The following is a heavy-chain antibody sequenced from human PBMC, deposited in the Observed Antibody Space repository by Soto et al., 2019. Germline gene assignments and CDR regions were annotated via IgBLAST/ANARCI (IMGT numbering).Heavy chain of an antibody. CDR1: GGSFSGFY. CDR3: ARGASGYYDSTGYYSPSYLDY. D-gene: IGHD3-22*01. J-gene: IGHJ4*02. V-gene: IGHV4-34*01. CDR2: INHSGST. Sequence: SETLSLTCAVYGGSFSGFYWSWIRQPPGKGLEWIGEINHSGSTNYNPSLKSRVTISVDTSKNQFSLKLSSVTAADTAVYYCARGASGYYDSTGYYSPSYLDYWGQGTLVTVSS.